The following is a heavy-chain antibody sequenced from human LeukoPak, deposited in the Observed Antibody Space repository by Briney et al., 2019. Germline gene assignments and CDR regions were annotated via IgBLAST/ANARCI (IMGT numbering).Heavy chain of an antibody. Sequence: GGSLRLSCAASGFTFSSYEMNWVRQAPGKGLEWVSYISSSGSTIYYADSVKGRFTISRDNARNSLYLQMNSLRAEDTAVYYCARDPGTTQTLHDAFDIWGQGTMVTVSS. CDR3: ARDPGTTQTLHDAFDI. D-gene: IGHD1-7*01. V-gene: IGHV3-48*03. CDR2: ISSSGSTI. J-gene: IGHJ3*02. CDR1: GFTFSSYE.